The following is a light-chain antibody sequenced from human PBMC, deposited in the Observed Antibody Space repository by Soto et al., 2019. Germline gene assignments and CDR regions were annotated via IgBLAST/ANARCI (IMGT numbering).Light chain of an antibody. CDR3: SSYTSSSLVV. CDR1: SSDVGGYNY. V-gene: IGLV2-14*01. Sequence: QSVLTQPASVSGSPGQSITISCTGTSSDVGGYNYVSWYQQHPGKAPKLMIYDVSNRPSGVSNRFSGSKSGNMASLTISGLQAEDEADYYCSSYTSSSLVVFGGGTQLTVL. CDR2: DVS. J-gene: IGLJ2*01.